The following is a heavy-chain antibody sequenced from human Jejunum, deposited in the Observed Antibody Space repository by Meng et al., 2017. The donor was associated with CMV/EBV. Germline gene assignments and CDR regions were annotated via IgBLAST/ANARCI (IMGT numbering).Heavy chain of an antibody. CDR3: TRDSQHHLY. Sequence: SCAASGFTFSCCEMNWIRQAPGKGLGWVAFISPSGNNIHYADSVKGRFALSRDNTKNSLYLQMSGLRAEDTAVYYCTRDSQHHLYWGQGALVTVSS. V-gene: IGHV3-48*03. CDR1: GFTFSCCE. CDR2: ISPSGNNI. J-gene: IGHJ4*02. D-gene: IGHD6-13*01.